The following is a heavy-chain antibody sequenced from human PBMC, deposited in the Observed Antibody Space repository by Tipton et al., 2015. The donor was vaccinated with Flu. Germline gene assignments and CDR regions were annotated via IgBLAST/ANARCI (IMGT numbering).Heavy chain of an antibody. CDR2: VSGNGDNV. D-gene: IGHD6-13*01. CDR1: GFNFSNYA. V-gene: IGHV3-23*01. Sequence: SLRLSCAASGFNFSNYAMSWVRQAPGKGLEWVSSVSGNGDNVYYADSVKGRLTISRDNSMNTLYLQMNSLRVEDTALYYCVKQRSSAAAASNYWGQGTLVTVSS. CDR3: VKQRSSAAAASNY. J-gene: IGHJ4*02.